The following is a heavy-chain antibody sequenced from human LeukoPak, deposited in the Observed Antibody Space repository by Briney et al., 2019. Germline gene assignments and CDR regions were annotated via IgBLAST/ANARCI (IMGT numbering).Heavy chain of an antibody. V-gene: IGHV1-8*03. Sequence: ASVTLSRKASVYTFTSCSINWVRQATGQGLGWVGSMNPNSGNRGYAQKFQGRVTITRNTSISTPYMELSSLRSEDTAVYYCARGRGRGYSSSSRGDYWGQGNLVTVSS. CDR1: VYTFTSCS. CDR2: MNPNSGNR. CDR3: ARGRGRGYSSSSRGDY. J-gene: IGHJ4*02. D-gene: IGHD6-6*01.